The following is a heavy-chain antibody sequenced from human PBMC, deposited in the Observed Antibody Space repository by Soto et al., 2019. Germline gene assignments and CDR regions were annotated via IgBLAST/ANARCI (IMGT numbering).Heavy chain of an antibody. CDR2: INSDGSVS. D-gene: IGHD2-15*01. Sequence: EVKLVESGGGLVQPGGSLRLSCAASGFTFSNYWMYWVRQAPGQGLVWVSRINSDGSVSSYADSVKGRLTISRDNVKNTLYLQMNSLRVEDTAVYYCARGDCVGGSCYSLAGSFYYYMDVWSKGTTVTVFS. J-gene: IGHJ6*03. V-gene: IGHV3-74*01. CDR1: GFTFSNYW. CDR3: ARGDCVGGSCYSLAGSFYYYMDV.